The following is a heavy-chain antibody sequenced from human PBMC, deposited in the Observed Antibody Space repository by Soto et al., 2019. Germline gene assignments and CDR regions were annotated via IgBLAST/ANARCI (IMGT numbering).Heavy chain of an antibody. D-gene: IGHD1-1*01. Sequence: QVRLVESGGGVVQPGSYLRLSCAASGFTFISHGMHWVRQAPGKGLEWVALISYDGRDQYYPDSVKGRFTISRDNSKKNVYLQMASLRPEDTGIYYCAKDQGRIYNPFDYWGQGTLVNVSS. CDR1: GFTFISHG. CDR3: AKDQGRIYNPFDY. J-gene: IGHJ4*02. CDR2: ISYDGRDQ. V-gene: IGHV3-30*18.